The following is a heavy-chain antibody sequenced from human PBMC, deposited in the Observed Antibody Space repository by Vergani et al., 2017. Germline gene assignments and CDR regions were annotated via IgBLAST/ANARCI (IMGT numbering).Heavy chain of an antibody. CDR2: IFSNDEK. D-gene: IGHD3-3*01. J-gene: IGHJ4*02. Sequence: QVTLKESGPVLVKPTQTLTLTCTFSGFSLSTSGVGVGWIRQPPGKALEWLAHIFSNDEKSYSTSLKSRLTISKDTSKSQVVLTMTNMDPVDTATYYCALTITIFGVVTTDYWGQGTLVTVSS. CDR3: ALTITIFGVVTTDY. CDR1: GFSLSTSGVG. V-gene: IGHV2-26*01.